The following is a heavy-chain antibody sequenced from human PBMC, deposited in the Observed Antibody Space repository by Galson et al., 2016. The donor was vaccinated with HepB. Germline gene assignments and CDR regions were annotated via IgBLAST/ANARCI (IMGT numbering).Heavy chain of an antibody. V-gene: IGHV4-4*02. CDR1: GVSITSSNW. D-gene: IGHD1-1*01. J-gene: IGHJ5*02. Sequence: SETLSLTCAVSGVSITSSNWWSWVRQPPGKGLEWIGGIYHSGTTNYNPSLKSRVTMSVDKSKNQFSLKLNSVTAADTAVYYCASGDWNDVGHWFDPWGQGTLVTVSS. CDR3: ASGDWNDVGHWFDP. CDR2: IYHSGTT.